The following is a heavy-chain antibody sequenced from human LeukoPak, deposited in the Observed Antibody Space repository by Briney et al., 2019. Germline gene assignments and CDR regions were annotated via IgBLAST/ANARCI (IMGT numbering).Heavy chain of an antibody. D-gene: IGHD2-8*01. CDR2: IYTSGST. Sequence: SETLSLTCTVSGGSISRYYWNWIRQPAGNGLEWIGRIYTSGSTNYNPSLKSRVTMSVDTSKNQFSLKLSSVTAADTAMYYCARDADCTNGVCYFPLGYWGQGTLVTVSS. V-gene: IGHV4-4*07. CDR3: ARDADCTNGVCYFPLGY. CDR1: GGSISRYY. J-gene: IGHJ4*02.